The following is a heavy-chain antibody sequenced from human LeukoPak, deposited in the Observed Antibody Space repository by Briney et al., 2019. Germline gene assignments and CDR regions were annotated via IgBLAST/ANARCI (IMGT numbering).Heavy chain of an antibody. CDR2: IYWNDDK. D-gene: IGHD3-10*01. J-gene: IGHJ4*02. Sequence: SGPTLVKPTQTLTLTCTFSGFSLSTSGVGVGWIRQPPGKALEWLALIYWNDDKRYNPSLKSRLTITKDTSKNQVVLTMTNMDPVDTATYYCATHYSLSLFDYWGQGTLVTVSS. CDR1: GFSLSTSGVG. CDR3: ATHYSLSLFDY. V-gene: IGHV2-5*01.